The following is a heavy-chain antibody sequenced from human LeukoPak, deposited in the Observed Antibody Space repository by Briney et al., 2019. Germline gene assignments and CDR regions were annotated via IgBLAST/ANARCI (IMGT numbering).Heavy chain of an antibody. CDR3: ARSYSTYYDILTGYYTGFNWFDP. CDR1: GGSISSSSYY. J-gene: IGHJ5*02. Sequence: SETLSLTCTVSGGSISSSSYYWGWIRQPPGKGLEWIGSIYYSGSTYYNPSLKSRVTISVDTSKNQFSLKLSSVTAADTAVYYCARSYSTYYDILTGYYTGFNWFDPWGQGTLVTVSS. CDR2: IYYSGST. V-gene: IGHV4-39*01. D-gene: IGHD3-9*01.